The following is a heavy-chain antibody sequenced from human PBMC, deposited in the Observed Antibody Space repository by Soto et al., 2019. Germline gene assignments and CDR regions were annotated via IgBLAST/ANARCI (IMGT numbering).Heavy chain of an antibody. CDR3: VKAHYYYDSSGYRDYLDY. CDR2: VSSNGDTT. CDR1: GFTFSNYD. D-gene: IGHD3-22*01. V-gene: IGHV3-64D*06. Sequence: GSLRLSRSASGFTFSNYDMHWVRQAPGKGLEHVSVVSSNGDTTYYADSVKGRFTISRDNSKKTLSLQMTSLRAEDTAVYYCVKAHYYYDSSGYRDYLDYWGQGTLVTVSS. J-gene: IGHJ4*02.